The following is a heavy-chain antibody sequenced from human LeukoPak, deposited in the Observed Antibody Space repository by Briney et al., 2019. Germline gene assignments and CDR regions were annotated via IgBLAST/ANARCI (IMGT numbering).Heavy chain of an antibody. CDR2: INHSGST. Sequence: SETLSLTCAVYGGSFSGYYWSWIRQPPGKGLEWIGEINHSGSTNYNPSLKSRVTIPVDTSKNQFSLKLSSVTAADTAVYYCATSIVGANWFDPWGQGTLVTVSS. J-gene: IGHJ5*02. V-gene: IGHV4-34*01. CDR3: ATSIVGANWFDP. CDR1: GGSFSGYY. D-gene: IGHD1-26*01.